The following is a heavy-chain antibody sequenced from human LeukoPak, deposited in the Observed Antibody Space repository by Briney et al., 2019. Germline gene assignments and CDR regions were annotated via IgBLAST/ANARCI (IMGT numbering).Heavy chain of an antibody. V-gene: IGHV3-23*01. CDR2: ISDSGGRT. D-gene: IGHD3-22*01. CDR1: GITLSNYG. Sequence: RGSLRLSCAVSGITLSNYGMSWVRQAPGKGLEWVAGISDSGGRTNYADSVKGRFTISRDNSKNTLYLQMNSLRAEDTAVYFCAKRGVVIRVILVGFHKEAYYFDSWGQGALVTVSS. CDR3: AKRGVVIRVILVGFHKEAYYFDS. J-gene: IGHJ4*02.